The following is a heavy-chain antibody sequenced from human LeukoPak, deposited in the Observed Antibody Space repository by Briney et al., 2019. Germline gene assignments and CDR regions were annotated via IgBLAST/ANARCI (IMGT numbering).Heavy chain of an antibody. J-gene: IGHJ4*02. Sequence: SGGSLRLSCAASGFTFSSYSMNWVCQAPRKGLGGVSCISSISSYIYSTDSVKGRFTISRDNAKNSLYLQMNSLRAEDTAVYYCARYDSSGYYFYWGQGTLVTVSS. CDR1: GFTFSSYS. CDR2: ISSISSYI. CDR3: ARYDSSGYYFY. V-gene: IGHV3-21*01. D-gene: IGHD3-22*01.